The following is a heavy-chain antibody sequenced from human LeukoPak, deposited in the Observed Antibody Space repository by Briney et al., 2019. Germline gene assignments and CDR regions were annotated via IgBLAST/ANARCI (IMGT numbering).Heavy chain of an antibody. CDR2: ISSNGGST. V-gene: IGHV3-64*01. Sequence: PGGSLRLSCAASGFTFSSYAMHWVRQAPGKGLEYVSAISSNGGSTYYANSVKGRFTISRDNSKNTLYLQMGSLRAEDMAVYYCARAKGGYSYGYVTVWGQGTLVTVSS. D-gene: IGHD5-18*01. J-gene: IGHJ4*02. CDR3: ARAKGGYSYGYVTV. CDR1: GFTFSSYA.